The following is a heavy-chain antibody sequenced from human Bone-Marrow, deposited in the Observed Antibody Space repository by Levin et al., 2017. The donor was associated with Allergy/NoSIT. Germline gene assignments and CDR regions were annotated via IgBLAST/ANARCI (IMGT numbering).Heavy chain of an antibody. CDR2: IYSGGST. Sequence: GESLKISGAASGFSVISNSMSWVRQAPGKGLEWVSVIYSGGSTYFADSVKGRLTISRDSSENTLYLQMTNLTAEDAAVYYCARGSGFSYGSFYYYMDVWGKGTTVTVSS. J-gene: IGHJ6*03. CDR3: ARGSGFSYGSFYYYMDV. V-gene: IGHV3-66*01. D-gene: IGHD5-18*01. CDR1: GFSVISNS.